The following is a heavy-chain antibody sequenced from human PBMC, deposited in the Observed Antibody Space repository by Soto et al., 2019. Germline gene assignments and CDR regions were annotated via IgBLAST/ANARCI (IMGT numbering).Heavy chain of an antibody. Sequence: QVQLVQSGAEVKKPGASLKVSCKASGYTFTGYGISWVRQAPGQGLEWMGWIIAYNGYTNYAQKLQGRVTMTTETSTSPAYMELRSLRSDDTAVYYCARWTRDGRYSGAFDIWGQGTMVTVSS. CDR1: GYTFTGYG. CDR3: ARWTRDGRYSGAFDI. V-gene: IGHV1-18*01. J-gene: IGHJ3*02. CDR2: IIAYNGYT. D-gene: IGHD3-10*01.